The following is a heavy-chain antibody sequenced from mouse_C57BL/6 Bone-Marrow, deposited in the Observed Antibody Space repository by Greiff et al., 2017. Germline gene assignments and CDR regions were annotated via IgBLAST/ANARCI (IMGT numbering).Heavy chain of an antibody. CDR3: ARESPLLGDSPFAY. D-gene: IGHD3-3*01. J-gene: IGHJ3*01. CDR1: GFTFSSYA. CDR2: ISDGGSYT. Sequence: EVKLVESGGGLVKPGGSLKLSCAASGFTFSSYAMSWVRQTPEKRLEWVATISDGGSYTYYPDNVKGRFTISRDNAKNNLYLQMSQLKSEDTAMYYCARESPLLGDSPFAYWGQGTLVTVSA. V-gene: IGHV5-4*01.